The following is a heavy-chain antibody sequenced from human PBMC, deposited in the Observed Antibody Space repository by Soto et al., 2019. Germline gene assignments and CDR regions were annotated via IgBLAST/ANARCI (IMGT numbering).Heavy chain of an antibody. CDR3: ARNRIDCISTSCYLGWFDP. Sequence: PSETLSLTCTVSGGSISSGDYYWSWIRQPPWKGLEWIGYIYYSGSTYYNPSLKSRVTISVDTSKNQFSLKLSSVTAADTAVYYCARNRIDCISTSCYLGWFDPWYPGXLLTV. CDR1: GGSISSGDYY. V-gene: IGHV4-30-4*01. D-gene: IGHD2-2*01. J-gene: IGHJ5*02. CDR2: IYYSGST.